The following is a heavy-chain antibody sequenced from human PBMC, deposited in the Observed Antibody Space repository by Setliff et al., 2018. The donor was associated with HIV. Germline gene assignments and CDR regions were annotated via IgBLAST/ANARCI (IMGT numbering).Heavy chain of an antibody. Sequence: GASVKVSCKASGYTFTGYYMHWVRQAPGQGLEWMGVINPNGGTTNYARKFQGRVTMTRDTSTSTVYMELSSLRSEDTAVYYCARWYGFHSSSSVLGFWGQGTLVTVSS. CDR3: ARWYGFHSSSSVLGF. CDR1: GYTFTGYY. V-gene: IGHV1-46*01. D-gene: IGHD6-6*01. CDR2: INPNGGTT. J-gene: IGHJ4*02.